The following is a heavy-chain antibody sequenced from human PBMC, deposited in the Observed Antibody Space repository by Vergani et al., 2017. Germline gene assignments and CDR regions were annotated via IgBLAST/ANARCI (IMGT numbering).Heavy chain of an antibody. CDR3: AKEWGGSGSYYNSPPDY. CDR1: GFTFDDYT. D-gene: IGHD3-10*01. J-gene: IGHJ4*02. V-gene: IGHV3-43*01. CDR2: ISWDGGST. Sequence: EVQLVESGGAVVQPGGSLRLSCAASGFTFDDYTMHWVRQAPGKGLEWVSLISWDGGSTYYADSVKGRFTISRDNSKNSLYLQMNSLRTEDTALYYCAKEWGGSGSYYNSPPDYWGQGTLVTVSS.